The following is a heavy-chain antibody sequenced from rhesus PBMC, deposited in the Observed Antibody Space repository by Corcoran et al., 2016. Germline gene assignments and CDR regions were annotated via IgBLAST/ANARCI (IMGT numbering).Heavy chain of an antibody. D-gene: IGHD6-25*01. V-gene: IGHV4S10*01. J-gene: IGHJ4*01. Sequence: QVQLQESGPGVVKPSETLSLTCAVSGGSISDSYRWSWIRQPPGKGLEWIGYIYGSSTSTNYNHTLKSRFTISKDPSKNQFSLKLSSVTAADTAVYYCAIGYSGSSFDYWGQGVLVTVSS. CDR3: AIGYSGSSFDY. CDR1: GGSISDSYR. CDR2: IYGSSTST.